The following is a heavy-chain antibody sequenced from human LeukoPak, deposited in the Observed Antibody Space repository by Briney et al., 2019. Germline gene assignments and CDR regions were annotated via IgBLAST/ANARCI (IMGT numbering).Heavy chain of an antibody. Sequence: SETLSLTCTVSGGSVSSGTYYWSWIRQPPGKGLEWIGYIYYSGGTNYNPSLKSRVTISVDTSKNQFSLNLSSVTAADTAVYYCATIRGSCSGGRCYYDWYFDLWGRGTLVTVSS. CDR1: GGSVSSGTYY. CDR2: IYYSGGT. J-gene: IGHJ2*01. V-gene: IGHV4-61*01. CDR3: ATIRGSCSGGRCYYDWYFDL. D-gene: IGHD2-15*01.